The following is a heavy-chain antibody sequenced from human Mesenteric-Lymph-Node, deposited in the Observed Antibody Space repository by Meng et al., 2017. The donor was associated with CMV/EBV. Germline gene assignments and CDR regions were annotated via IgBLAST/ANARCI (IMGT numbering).Heavy chain of an antibody. CDR3: ARIPSIASRPGRYSFDY. D-gene: IGHD6-6*01. J-gene: IGHJ4*02. V-gene: IGHV3-7*03. CDR2: IRSDGGDR. Sequence: GESLKISCVGSGFNFGRSYMNWVRQAPGKGLEWVANIRSDGGDRNFVDSVKGRFTISRDNAKNSLHLQMNSLRAEDTAVYYCARIPSIASRPGRYSFDYWGQGTLVTVSS. CDR1: GFNFGRSY.